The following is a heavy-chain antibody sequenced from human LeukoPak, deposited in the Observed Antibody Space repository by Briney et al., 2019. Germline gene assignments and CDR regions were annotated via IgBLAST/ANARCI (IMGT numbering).Heavy chain of an antibody. V-gene: IGHV3-30*03. Sequence: GGSLRLSCAASGFTFSSYGMHWVRQAPGKGLEWVTVISYDGSNKYYADSVKGRFTISRDNSKNTLFLQMNSLRAEDTALYYCATAPNYSSSRLPFDYWGQGTLVTVSS. CDR1: GFTFSSYG. CDR2: ISYDGSNK. D-gene: IGHD6-13*01. CDR3: ATAPNYSSSRLPFDY. J-gene: IGHJ4*02.